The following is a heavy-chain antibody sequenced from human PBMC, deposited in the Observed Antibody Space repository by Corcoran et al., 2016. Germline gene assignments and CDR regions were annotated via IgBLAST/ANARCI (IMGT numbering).Heavy chain of an antibody. CDR2: INPSGGST. CDR3: ARSVSSEDYFDY. V-gene: IGHV1-46*01. CDR1: GYTFTSYY. Sequence: QVQLVQSGAEVKKPGASVKVSCTASGYTFTSYYMHWVRQAPGQGLEWMGIINPSGGSTNYAQKFQGRVTMTRDTSTSTVYMELSSLRSDDTAVYLCARSVSSEDYFDYWGQGTLVTVSS. J-gene: IGHJ4*02.